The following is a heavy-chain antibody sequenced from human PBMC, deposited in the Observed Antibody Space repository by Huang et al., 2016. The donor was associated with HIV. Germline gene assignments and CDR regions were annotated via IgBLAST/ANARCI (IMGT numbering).Heavy chain of an antibody. CDR1: GFTCSAFS. J-gene: IGHJ4*02. Sequence: EVQLVESGGRLVRPGGSLRLACAASGFTCSAFSMNWIRKAPGKGLEWISYIRIDNVLTYYADSVKGRFTISRDTANNALYLQMNGLRADDTALYFCARGKYDVLTGWDDTYYFDHWGQGTLVTVSS. V-gene: IGHV3-48*01. D-gene: IGHD3-9*01. CDR3: ARGKYDVLTGWDDTYYFDH. CDR2: IRIDNVLT.